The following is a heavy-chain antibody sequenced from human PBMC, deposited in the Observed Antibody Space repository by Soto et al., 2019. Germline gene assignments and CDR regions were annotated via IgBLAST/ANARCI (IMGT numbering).Heavy chain of an antibody. D-gene: IGHD2-15*01. J-gene: IGHJ6*03. CDR1: GFTFSSYS. CDR3: ATLGYCSGGSCYSDAFYYYYMDV. CDR2: ISSSSSTI. Sequence: GGSLRLSCAASGFTFSSYSMNWVRQAPGKGLEWVSYISSSSSTIYYADSVKGRFTISRDNAKNSLYLQMNSLRAEDTAVYYCATLGYCSGGSCYSDAFYYYYMDVWGKGTTVTVSS. V-gene: IGHV3-48*01.